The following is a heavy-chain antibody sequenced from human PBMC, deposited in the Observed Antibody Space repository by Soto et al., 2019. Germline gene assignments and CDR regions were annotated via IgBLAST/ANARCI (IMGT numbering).Heavy chain of an antibody. CDR3: ARVWEEATTDY. D-gene: IGHD1-26*01. CDR2: ISYDGSHK. V-gene: IGHV3-30*03. J-gene: IGHJ4*02. CDR1: GFTFSTYG. Sequence: QVQLVESGGGVVQPGRSLRLSCAASGFTFSTYGMLWVRLAPGKVLQWVAVISYDGSHKYYADSVTGRFTISRDNSKHTLSLPRSTLTADDTAMYNCARVWEEATTDYWGQGTLVTVSS.